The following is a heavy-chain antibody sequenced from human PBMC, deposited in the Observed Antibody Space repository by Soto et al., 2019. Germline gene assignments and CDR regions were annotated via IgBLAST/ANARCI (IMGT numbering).Heavy chain of an antibody. CDR2: ISYDGSNK. CDR3: AKDLFSSSPKTYYYDSSGYLAYYYYGMDV. CDR1: GFILSDGA. J-gene: IGHJ6*02. V-gene: IGHV3-30*18. D-gene: IGHD3-22*01. Sequence: GGSLRLSCATSGFILSDGAMNWVRQAPGKGLEWVAVISYDGSNKYYADSVKGRFTISRDNSKNTLYLQMNSLRAEDTAVYYCAKDLFSSSPKTYYYDSSGYLAYYYYGMDVWGQGTTVTVSS.